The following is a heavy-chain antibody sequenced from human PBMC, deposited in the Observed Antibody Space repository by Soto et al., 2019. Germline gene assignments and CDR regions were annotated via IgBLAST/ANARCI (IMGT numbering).Heavy chain of an antibody. Sequence: ASVKVSCKASGGSFRRNGISWVRQAPGQGLEWMGWINAGNGNTKYSQKFQGRVTITRDTSASTAYMELSSLRSEDTAVYYCASDRSYSSGGAFDYWGQGTLVTVSS. D-gene: IGHD2-15*01. CDR3: ASDRSYSSGGAFDY. CDR1: GGSFRRNG. V-gene: IGHV1-3*01. CDR2: INAGNGNT. J-gene: IGHJ4*02.